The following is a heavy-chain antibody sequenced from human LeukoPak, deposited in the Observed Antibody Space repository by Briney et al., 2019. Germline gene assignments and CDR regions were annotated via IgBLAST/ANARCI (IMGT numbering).Heavy chain of an antibody. D-gene: IGHD1-26*01. CDR3: ARDYSGSSNHLSDY. V-gene: IGHV3-21*01. J-gene: IGHJ4*02. Sequence: GGALRLSCAASGFTFSSYSMNWVRQAPGKGLEWVSSISSSSSYIYYADSVKGRFTISRDNAKNSLYLQMNSLRAEDTAVYYCARDYSGSSNHLSDYCGQGTLVTVSS. CDR2: ISSSSSYI. CDR1: GFTFSSYS.